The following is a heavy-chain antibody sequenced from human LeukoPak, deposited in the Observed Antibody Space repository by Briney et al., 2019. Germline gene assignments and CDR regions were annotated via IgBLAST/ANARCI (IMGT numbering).Heavy chain of an antibody. Sequence: GGSLRLSCAASGFTFSSYAMSWVRQAPGKGLKWVSTISGGGGGTYYADSVKGRFTISRDNSKNTLYLQMNSLRAEDTAVYYCAKDLGYGSGSSFDCWGQGTLVTVSS. V-gene: IGHV3-23*01. CDR3: AKDLGYGSGSSFDC. CDR2: ISGGGGGT. CDR1: GFTFSSYA. D-gene: IGHD3-10*01. J-gene: IGHJ4*02.